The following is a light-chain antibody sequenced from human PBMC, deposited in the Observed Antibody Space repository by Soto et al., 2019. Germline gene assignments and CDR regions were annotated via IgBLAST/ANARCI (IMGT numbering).Light chain of an antibody. CDR2: GNS. CDR3: QSYDNMMRPYNYV. V-gene: IGLV1-40*01. J-gene: IGLJ1*01. CDR1: NSNIGSGYD. Sequence: QSVLTQPPSVSGAPGQRVTISCTGSNSNIGSGYDVHWYQQRPGGAPKLLIFGNSNRPSGVPDRFSGSKSDTSASLAITGLQAEDEADYYCQSYDNMMRPYNYVFGTGTKLTVL.